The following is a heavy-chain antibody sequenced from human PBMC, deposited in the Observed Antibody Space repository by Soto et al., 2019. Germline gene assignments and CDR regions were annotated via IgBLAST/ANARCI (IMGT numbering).Heavy chain of an antibody. D-gene: IGHD2-8*01. J-gene: IGHJ6*02. CDR1: GYTFTRYG. Sequence: QGHLVQSGAEVKKPGASVKVSCKASGYTFTRYGISWVRQAPGQGLEWMGWISGYNGDTNYAQNLQDRVTMTIDTYTTTAYMELRSLTSDDTAVYYCAKNGQPPYYYYGLDVLGQGTTVTVSS. CDR3: AKNGQPPYYYYGLDV. CDR2: ISGYNGDT. V-gene: IGHV1-18*01.